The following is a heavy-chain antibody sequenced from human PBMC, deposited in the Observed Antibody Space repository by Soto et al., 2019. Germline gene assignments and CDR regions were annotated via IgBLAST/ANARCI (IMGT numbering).Heavy chain of an antibody. CDR1: GYTFTGYA. CDR3: ERAVAVAADFDY. V-gene: IGHV1-3*05. D-gene: IGHD6-19*01. Sequence: QVQLVQSGAEEKKPGASVKVSCKASGYTFTGYAMHWVRQAPGQRLEWMGWINAGNGNTKYSQKFQGRVTITRDTSASPAYMERSSLRSEDTAVYYCERAVAVAADFDYWGQGTLVTVSS. CDR2: INAGNGNT. J-gene: IGHJ4*02.